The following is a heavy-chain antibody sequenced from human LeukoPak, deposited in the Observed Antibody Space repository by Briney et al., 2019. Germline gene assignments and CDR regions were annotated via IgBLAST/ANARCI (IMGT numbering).Heavy chain of an antibody. V-gene: IGHV5-51*01. J-gene: IGHJ3*02. CDR2: IYPDDSDI. CDR1: GYRFTDYW. D-gene: IGHD5-18*01. Sequence: GESLKISCKGSGYRFTDYWIGWVRQMPGKGLECVGIIYPDDSDIRYSPSFQGQVTISADKSVSTAYLQWSSLKASDTAMYYCARHTRGVDRALVQDAFDTWGQGTTVTVSS. CDR3: ARHTRGVDRALVQDAFDT.